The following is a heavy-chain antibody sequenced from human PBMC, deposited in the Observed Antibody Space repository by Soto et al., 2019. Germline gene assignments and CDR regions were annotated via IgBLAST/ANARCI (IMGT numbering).Heavy chain of an antibody. D-gene: IGHD3-3*01. V-gene: IGHV4-61*01. CDR2: IYYSGST. J-gene: IGHJ6*02. CDR1: GGSVSSGSYY. CDR3: ARSSNYDFWRPLNYYYYYGMDV. Sequence: SETLSLTCTVSGGSVSSGSYYWSWIRQPPGKGLEWIGYIYYSGSTNYNPSLKSRVTISVDTSKNPFSLKLSSVTAADTAVYYCARSSNYDFWRPLNYYYYYGMDVWGQGTTVTVSS.